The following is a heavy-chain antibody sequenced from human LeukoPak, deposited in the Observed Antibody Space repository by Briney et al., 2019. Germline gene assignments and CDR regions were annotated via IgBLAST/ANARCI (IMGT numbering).Heavy chain of an antibody. CDR1: GFTFSSYS. CDR3: ARDGITIFGVVWGYFDY. CDR2: ISSSSSTI. D-gene: IGHD3-3*01. J-gene: IGHJ4*02. V-gene: IGHV3-48*01. Sequence: GGSLRLSCAASGFTFSSYSMNWVRQAPGKGLEGVSYISSSSSTIYYADSVKGRFTISRDNAKNSLYLQMNSLRAEDTAVYYCARDGITIFGVVWGYFDYWGQGTLVTVSS.